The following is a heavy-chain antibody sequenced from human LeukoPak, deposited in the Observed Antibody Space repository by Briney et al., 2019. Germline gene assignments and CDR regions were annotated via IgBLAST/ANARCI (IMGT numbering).Heavy chain of an antibody. V-gene: IGHV3-9*03. J-gene: IGHJ5*02. CDR3: AKDGGAYSSSAGWFDP. Sequence: PGGSLRLSCAASGFMFGEYAMHWVRQAPGKGLEWVSGISWNSGTIGYADSAKGRFTISRDNAKNSLYLQMSSLRPEDMGVYYCAKDGGAYSSSAGWFDPWGQGTRVTVSS. CDR2: ISWNSGTI. CDR1: GFMFGEYA. D-gene: IGHD3-22*01.